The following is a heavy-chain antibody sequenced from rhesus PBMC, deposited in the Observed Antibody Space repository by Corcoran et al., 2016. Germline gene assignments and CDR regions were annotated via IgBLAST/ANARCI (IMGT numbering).Heavy chain of an antibody. CDR3: ARDRYSSGFDY. J-gene: IGHJ4*01. Sequence: QVQLQESGPGLVKPSETLSLTCAVSGYSISSGYGWSWIRQPPGKGLECIGYIGGSSGPTNSNPSHKSRVTIVKDTSKTPFSLKLSSVTAADTAVYYCARDRYSSGFDYWGQGVLVTVSS. CDR1: GYSISSGYG. CDR2: IGGSSGPT. V-gene: IGHV4-127*01. D-gene: IGHD6-31*01.